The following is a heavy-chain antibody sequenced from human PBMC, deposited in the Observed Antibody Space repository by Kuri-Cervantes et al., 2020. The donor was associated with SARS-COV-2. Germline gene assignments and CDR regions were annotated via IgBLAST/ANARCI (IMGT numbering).Heavy chain of an antibody. CDR1: GYTFTRYA. CDR3: ARAPLRDFDWFESYYYGMDV. CDR2: INGGNGNT. Sequence: ASVKVSCKASGYTFTRYAMHWVRQAPGQRLEWMGWINGGNGNTKYSQKFQGRVTLTRDPFASKAYLELSSLRSEDTAVYYCARAPLRDFDWFESYYYGMDVWGQGTTVTVSS. D-gene: IGHD3-9*01. J-gene: IGHJ6*02. V-gene: IGHV1-3*01.